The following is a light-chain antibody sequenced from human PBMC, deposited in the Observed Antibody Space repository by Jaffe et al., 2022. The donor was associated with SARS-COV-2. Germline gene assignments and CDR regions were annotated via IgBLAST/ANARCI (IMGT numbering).Light chain of an antibody. CDR2: EVS. CDR3: SSYTTSGSVI. Sequence: QSALTQPASVSGSPGQSITITCTGTSSDVGAYDYVSWYQQHPGKAPKLMIYEVSNWPSGVPARFSGSKSGNTTSLTISGLQAEDEADYYCSSYTTSGSVIFGGGTKLTVL. CDR1: SSDVGAYDY. V-gene: IGLV2-14*01. J-gene: IGLJ2*01.